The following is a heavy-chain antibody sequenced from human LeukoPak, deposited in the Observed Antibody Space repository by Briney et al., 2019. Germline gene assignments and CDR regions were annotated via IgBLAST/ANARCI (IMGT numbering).Heavy chain of an antibody. CDR1: GGSFSGYY. J-gene: IGHJ4*02. Sequence: SQTLSLTCAVYGGSFSGYYWSWIRQPPGKGLEWIGEINHSGSTNYNPSLKSRVTISVDTSKNQFSLKLSSVTAADTAVYYCARESEEVDYWGQGTLVTVSS. CDR3: ARESEEVDY. CDR2: INHSGST. V-gene: IGHV4-34*01.